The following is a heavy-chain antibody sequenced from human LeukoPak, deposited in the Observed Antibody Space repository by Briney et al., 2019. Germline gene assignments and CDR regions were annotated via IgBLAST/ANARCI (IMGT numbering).Heavy chain of an antibody. CDR3: VKPNADVRGVTGYFDY. V-gene: IGHV3-64D*06. J-gene: IGHJ4*02. CDR1: GFTFRSYA. CDR2: ITSNGVTT. Sequence: GGSLRLSCLASGFTFRSYAMHWVRQAPGQGLEYVSGITSNGVTTNYADSVKGRFTISRDNSKNTLYLQMSSLRAEDTAMYYCVKPNADVRGVTGYFDYWGQGTLVTVSS. D-gene: IGHD3-10*01.